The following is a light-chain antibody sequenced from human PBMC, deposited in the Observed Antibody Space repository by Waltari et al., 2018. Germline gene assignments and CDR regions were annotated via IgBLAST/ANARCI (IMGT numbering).Light chain of an antibody. CDR3: QQRSNWPPMYT. J-gene: IGKJ2*01. V-gene: IGKV3-11*01. CDR2: GAS. CDR1: QRVSSN. Sequence: EIVMTQSPATLSVSPGERATLPCRASQRVSSNLAWYQQKPGQAPRLLIYGASNRATGIPARFSGSGSGTDFTLTISSLEPEDFAVYYCQQRSNWPPMYTFGQGTKLEIK.